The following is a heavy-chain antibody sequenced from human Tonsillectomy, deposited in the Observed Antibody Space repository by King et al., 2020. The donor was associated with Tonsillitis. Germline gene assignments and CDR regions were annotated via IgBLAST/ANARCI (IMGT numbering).Heavy chain of an antibody. CDR1: GGPISSTSYY. V-gene: IGHV4-39*02. D-gene: IGHD3-9*01. J-gene: IGHJ4*02. CDR3: GRVDRYVGEGLVDY. Sequence: QLQESGPELVKPSETLSLTCTVSGGPISSTSYYWTWIRQPPGKGLEWIGSIHASGATYYTPSLNSRVSISVDTSKNLFSLKVTSATAADTAVYYCGRVDRYVGEGLVDYWGQGTLVTVSS. CDR2: IHASGAT.